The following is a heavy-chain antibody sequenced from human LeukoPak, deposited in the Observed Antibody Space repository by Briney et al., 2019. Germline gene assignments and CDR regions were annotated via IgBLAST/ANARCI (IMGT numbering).Heavy chain of an antibody. Sequence: KPSETLSLTCTVSGGSISTSGYYWGWIRQPPGKGLEWIGSIYYGGNTYYNPSLKSRLTISVDTSKDLFSLKLSSVTAADTAVYYCARHRGSFRGGSGFSQGQFDYWGQGTLVTVSS. CDR3: ARHRGSFRGGSGFSQGQFDY. CDR2: IYYGGNT. D-gene: IGHD3-22*01. V-gene: IGHV4-39*01. CDR1: GGSISTSGYY. J-gene: IGHJ4*02.